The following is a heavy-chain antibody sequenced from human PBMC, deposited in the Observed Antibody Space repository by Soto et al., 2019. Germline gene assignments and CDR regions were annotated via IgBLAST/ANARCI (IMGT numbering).Heavy chain of an antibody. D-gene: IGHD3-9*01. CDR3: SRVRPNFDILTGYYIEPYDYSGMDV. Sequence: PGGSLRLSCTASGFTFGDYTMSWFRQAPGTGLEWLGFIRRKAYGGTTEDAASVKGRFTISRDDSKNIAYLQMNSLKTEDTAVYYCSRVRPNFDILTGYYIEPYDYSGMDVWGQGSTVTVSS. CDR2: IRRKAYGGTT. CDR1: GFTFGDYT. V-gene: IGHV3-49*03. J-gene: IGHJ6*02.